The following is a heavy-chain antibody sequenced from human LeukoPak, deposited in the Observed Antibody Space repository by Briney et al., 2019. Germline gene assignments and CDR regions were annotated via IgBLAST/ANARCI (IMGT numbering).Heavy chain of an antibody. V-gene: IGHV3-30*04. CDR3: AKDRETTASGTFDY. D-gene: IGHD6-13*01. CDR2: ISEDGRHK. CDR1: GFTFSSYA. Sequence: GGSLRLSCAASGFTFSSYAMHWVRQAPGKGLEWVAVISEDGRHKNYADSVKGRFTISRDNSNNTLYLQMNSLRAEDTGVYYCAKDRETTASGTFDYWGQGTLVTVSS. J-gene: IGHJ4*02.